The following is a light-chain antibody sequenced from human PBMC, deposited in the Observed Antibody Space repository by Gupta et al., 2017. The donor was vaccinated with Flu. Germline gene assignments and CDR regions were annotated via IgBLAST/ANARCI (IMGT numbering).Light chain of an antibody. CDR2: EVS. V-gene: IGLV2-14*01. CDR1: SSDVGGYNY. CDR3: SSYTSSSTEV. J-gene: IGLJ3*02. Sequence: QSALTQPAPVSGSPGQSITISCTGTSSDVGGYNYVSWYQQHPGKAPKLMIYEVSNRPSGVSNRFSGSKSGNTASLTISGLQAEDEADYYCSSYTSSSTEVFGGGTKLTVL.